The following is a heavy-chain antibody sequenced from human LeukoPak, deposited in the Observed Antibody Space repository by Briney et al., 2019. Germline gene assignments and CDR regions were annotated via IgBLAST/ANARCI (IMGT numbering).Heavy chain of an antibody. D-gene: IGHD3-10*01. CDR3: VSRGYDSGSYID. J-gene: IGHJ4*02. CDR1: GFTFSNYA. CDR2: ISGNGGTT. Sequence: PGGSLRLSCSASGFTFSNYAMHWVRQAPGKGVEYVSAISGNGGTTYYADSVKGRFTISRDNSKNTLYPQMSSLRTEDTAVYFCVSRGYDSGSYIDWGQGTLVTVSS. V-gene: IGHV3-64D*06.